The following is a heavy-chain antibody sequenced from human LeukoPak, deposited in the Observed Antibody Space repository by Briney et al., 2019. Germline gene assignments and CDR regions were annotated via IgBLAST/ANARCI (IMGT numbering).Heavy chain of an antibody. CDR1: GYSISSGYY. V-gene: IGHV4-38-2*02. D-gene: IGHD4-17*01. CDR3: ARTTVTNLFDY. J-gene: IGHJ4*02. CDR2: IYHSGST. Sequence: SETLSLTCTVSGYSISSGYYWGWIRQPPGKGLEWIGSIYHSGSTYYNPSLKSRVTISVDTSKNQFSLKLSSVTAADTAVYYCARTTVTNLFDYWSQGTLVTVSS.